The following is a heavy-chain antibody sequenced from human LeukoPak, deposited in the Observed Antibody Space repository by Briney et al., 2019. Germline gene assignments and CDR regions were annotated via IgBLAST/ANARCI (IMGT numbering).Heavy chain of an antibody. CDR1: GFTFSSYA. J-gene: IGHJ4*02. CDR3: AIAMVRGVIFW. V-gene: IGHV3-23*01. Sequence: GGSLRLSCAASGFTFSSYAMTWVRQAPGKGLEWVSSIINSGGGAYYADSVKGRFTISRDNSKNTLHLQMNSLRAEDTAMYYCAIAMVRGVIFWWGQGTLVTVSS. CDR2: IINSGGGA. D-gene: IGHD3-10*01.